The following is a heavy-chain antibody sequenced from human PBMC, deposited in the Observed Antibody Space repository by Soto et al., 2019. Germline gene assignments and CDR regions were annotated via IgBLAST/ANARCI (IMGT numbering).Heavy chain of an antibody. Sequence: GASVKVSWKASGGTFSSYAISWVRQAPGQGLEWMGGIIPIFGTANYAQKFQGRVTIIADESTSTAYMELSSLRSEDTAVYYCANLGIAEARTYYGMDVWGQGTTVSVSS. V-gene: IGHV1-69*13. D-gene: IGHD6-13*01. J-gene: IGHJ6*02. CDR3: ANLGIAEARTYYGMDV. CDR1: GGTFSSYA. CDR2: IIPIFGTA.